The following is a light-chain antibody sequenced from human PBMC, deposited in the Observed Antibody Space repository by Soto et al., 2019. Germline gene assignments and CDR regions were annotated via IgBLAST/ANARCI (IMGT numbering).Light chain of an antibody. CDR1: QSVSSSF. J-gene: IGKJ4*01. Sequence: EIVLTQSPGTLSLSPGERATLSCRASQSVSSSFLAWYQQKPGQAPRLLIYGASSRAPGIPDRFSGSGSGTDFTLTISSLQSEDFAVYFCQQYNNWPLTFGGGTKVEIK. CDR2: GAS. CDR3: QQYNNWPLT. V-gene: IGKV3-20*01.